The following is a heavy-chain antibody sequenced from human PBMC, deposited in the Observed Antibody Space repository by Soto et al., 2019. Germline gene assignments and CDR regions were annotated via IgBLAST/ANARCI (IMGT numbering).Heavy chain of an antibody. V-gene: IGHV3-9*02. CDR3: AKDISIVVVGYYMDV. CDR2: ISWNSGSI. J-gene: IGHJ6*03. CDR1: GFTSDDYA. Sequence: EVQLVESGGGLVQPGRSMRLSCAASGFTSDDYAMHWVRQAPGKGLEWVSGISWNSGSIGYADSVKGRFTISRDNAKNSLYLQMNSLRAEDTALYYYAKDISIVVVGYYMDVWGKGTTVTVSS. D-gene: IGHD2-2*01.